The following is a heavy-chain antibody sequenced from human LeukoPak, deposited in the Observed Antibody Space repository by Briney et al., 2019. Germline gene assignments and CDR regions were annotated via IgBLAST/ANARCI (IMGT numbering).Heavy chain of an antibody. CDR3: ARHRSPRIIFAS. V-gene: IGHV4-39*01. CDR2: IYYSGST. J-gene: IGHJ5*02. D-gene: IGHD3-16*01. CDR1: GGSISSSSYY. Sequence: SETLSLTCTVSGGSISSSSYYWGWIRQPPGKGLEWIGNIYYSGSTYYNPSLKSRVTISVDTSKNQFSLKLSSVTAADTAVYYCARHRSPRIIFASWGQGTLVTVSS.